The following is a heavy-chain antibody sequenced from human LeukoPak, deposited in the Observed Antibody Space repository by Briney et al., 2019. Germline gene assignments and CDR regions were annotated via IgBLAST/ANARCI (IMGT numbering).Heavy chain of an antibody. CDR1: GGSISGYY. CDR2: ISYSGST. V-gene: IGHV4-59*12. Sequence: SETLSLTCTVSGGSISGYYWSWIWQPPGKGLEWIGYISYSGSTNYNPSLKSRVSISVDTSKNQFSLNLNSVTAADTAVFYCARDDLVSTSTGGFDVWGQGILVTVSS. CDR3: ARDDLVSTSTGGFDV. D-gene: IGHD2-8*02. J-gene: IGHJ4*02.